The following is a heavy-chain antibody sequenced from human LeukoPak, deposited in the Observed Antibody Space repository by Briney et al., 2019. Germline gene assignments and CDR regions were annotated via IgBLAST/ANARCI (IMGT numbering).Heavy chain of an antibody. CDR3: ARRDLTGSNWFDP. CDR1: GYTFTSYD. Sequence: ASVKVSCKASGYTFTSYDINWVRQATGQGLEWMGWMNPNSGNTGYAQKFQGRVTMTTDTSTSTAYMELRSLRSDDTAVYYCARRDLTGSNWFDPWGQGTLVTVSS. D-gene: IGHD3-9*01. CDR2: MNPNSGNT. V-gene: IGHV1-8*01. J-gene: IGHJ5*02.